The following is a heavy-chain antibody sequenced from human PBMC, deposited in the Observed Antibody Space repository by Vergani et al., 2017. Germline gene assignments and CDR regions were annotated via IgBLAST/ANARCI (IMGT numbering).Heavy chain of an antibody. Sequence: QVQLQESGPGLLKPSETLSLTCTVSGGSISSYYWSWIRQPPGKGLEWIGYIYYSGSTNYNPSLKSPVTISVDTSKNQFSLKLSSVTAADTDVYYCARDSGGYAIDYWGQGTLVTVSS. D-gene: IGHD3-10*01. J-gene: IGHJ4*02. CDR3: ARDSGGYAIDY. CDR2: IYYSGST. CDR1: GGSISSYY. V-gene: IGHV4-59*01.